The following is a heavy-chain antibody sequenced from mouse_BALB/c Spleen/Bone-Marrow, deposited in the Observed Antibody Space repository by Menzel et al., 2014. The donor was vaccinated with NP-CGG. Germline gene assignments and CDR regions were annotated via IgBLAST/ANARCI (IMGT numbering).Heavy chain of an antibody. CDR2: IDPANGNT. CDR1: GFNIKDAY. Sequence: EVQLQQSGAELVKPGASVKLSCTASGFNIKDAYMHWVKQRPEQGLEWIGRIDPANGNTKYDPKFQGKATITADTSSNTAYLQLSSLTSEDTAVYYCARTAPENFDYWGQGTTLTVSS. D-gene: IGHD1-2*01. CDR3: ARTAPENFDY. J-gene: IGHJ2*01. V-gene: IGHV14-3*02.